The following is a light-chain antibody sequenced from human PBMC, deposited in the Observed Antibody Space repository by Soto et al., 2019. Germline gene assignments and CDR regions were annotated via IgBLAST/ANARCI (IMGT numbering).Light chain of an antibody. V-gene: IGKV1-5*01. CDR2: AAS. CDR3: QQYNSYSEA. Sequence: DIQMTQSPPSLSASVGDTITITCRASQSISTYLDWYQVTPGKAPKVLIYAASTLQAGVPSRFSGSGSGTDFTLTINSLQPDDFATYYCQQYNSYSEAFGQGTKVDIK. J-gene: IGKJ1*01. CDR1: QSISTY.